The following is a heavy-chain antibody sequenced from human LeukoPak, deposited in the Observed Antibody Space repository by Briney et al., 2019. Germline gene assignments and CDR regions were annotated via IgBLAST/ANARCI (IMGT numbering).Heavy chain of an antibody. CDR1: GYTFTSYG. J-gene: IGHJ4*02. CDR2: ISAYNGNT. V-gene: IGHV1-18*01. CDR3: ARTEDYYDSSGYSY. D-gene: IGHD3-22*01. Sequence: ASVKVSCKASGYTFTSYGISWVRQAPGQGLEGTGWISAYNGNTNYAQKLQGRVTMTTDTSTSTAYMELRSLRSDDTAVYYCARTEDYYDSSGYSYWGQGTLVTVSS.